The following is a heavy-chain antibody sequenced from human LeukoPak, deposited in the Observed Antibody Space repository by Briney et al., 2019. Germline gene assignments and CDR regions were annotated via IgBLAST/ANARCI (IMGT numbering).Heavy chain of an antibody. CDR3: ARGDTAMVKYYYYYMDV. V-gene: IGHV3-53*01. D-gene: IGHD5-18*01. J-gene: IGHJ6*03. CDR1: GFTVSSNY. Sequence: PGGSLRLSCAASGFTVSSNYMSWVRQAPGKGLEWVSVIYSGGSTYYADSVKGRFTISRDNAKNTLYLQMNSLRAEDTAVYYCARGDTAMVKYYYYYMDVWGKGTTVTVSS. CDR2: IYSGGST.